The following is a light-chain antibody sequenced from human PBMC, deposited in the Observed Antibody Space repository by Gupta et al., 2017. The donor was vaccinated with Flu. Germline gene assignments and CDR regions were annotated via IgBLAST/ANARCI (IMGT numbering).Light chain of an antibody. V-gene: IGLV1-44*01. CDR2: SNN. Sequence: SSSNIGSNTVHWYQQLPGAAPKLLIYSNNQRPSGVPDRFSASKSGTSASLAISGLQSDDEADYYCSTWDDSLNDPVFGGGTKLTVL. CDR3: STWDDSLNDPV. CDR1: SSNIGSNT. J-gene: IGLJ3*02.